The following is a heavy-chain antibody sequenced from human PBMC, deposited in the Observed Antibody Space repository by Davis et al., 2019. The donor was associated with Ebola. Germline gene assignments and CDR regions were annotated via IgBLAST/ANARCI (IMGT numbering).Heavy chain of an antibody. CDR1: GFTFSGSA. J-gene: IGHJ4*02. CDR2: IRSKANSYAT. V-gene: IGHV3-73*01. Sequence: GESLKISCAASGFTFSGSAMHWVRQASGKGLEGVGRIRSKANSYATAYAASVKGRFTISRDDSKNTAYLQMNSLKTEDTAVYYCTVTTTHDDYWGQGTLVTVSS. CDR3: TVTTTHDDY. D-gene: IGHD4-11*01.